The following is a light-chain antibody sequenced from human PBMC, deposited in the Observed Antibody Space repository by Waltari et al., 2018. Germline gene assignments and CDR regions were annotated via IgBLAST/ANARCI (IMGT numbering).Light chain of an antibody. CDR3: CSYTGSSTSYG. V-gene: IGLV2-23*01. Sequence: QSALSQPASVSGSPGQSLTITCTGASTDLASYNFVAWYQHHPNRAPKLIIYEATTRPSGISHRFSGAKSGATASLRISGLQADDEADYYCCSYTGSSTSYGCGGGTKVTVL. CDR2: EAT. J-gene: IGLJ1*01. CDR1: STDLASYNF.